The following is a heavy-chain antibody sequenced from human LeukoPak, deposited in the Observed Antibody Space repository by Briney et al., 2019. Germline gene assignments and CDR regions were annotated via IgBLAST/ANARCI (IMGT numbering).Heavy chain of an antibody. Sequence: GGSLRLSCAASGFTFSNYGMHWVRQAPGKGLEWVAFIWYDGSNKYYADSVKGRFTISRDSSQSALYLQMNSLRAEDTAVYYCARFSGRNWGQGTLVTVSS. V-gene: IGHV3-30*02. CDR3: ARFSGRN. J-gene: IGHJ4*02. CDR1: GFTFSNYG. CDR2: IWYDGSNK. D-gene: IGHD2-15*01.